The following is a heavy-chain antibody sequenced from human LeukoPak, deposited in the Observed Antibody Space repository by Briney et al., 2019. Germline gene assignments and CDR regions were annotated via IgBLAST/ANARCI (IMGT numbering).Heavy chain of an antibody. CDR2: ISGNTSYI. J-gene: IGHJ5*02. V-gene: IGHV3-21*01. D-gene: IGHD1-14*01. CDR3: AREEMGGTTRSGALT. Sequence: GGSQRLSCAASGFTFSSYAMTWVRQAPGKGLEWVSSISGNTSYIYYADSVKGRFTISRDNAENSLYLQMNSLRAEDTAVYYCAREEMGGTTRSGALTWGQGTLVTVSS. CDR1: GFTFSSYA.